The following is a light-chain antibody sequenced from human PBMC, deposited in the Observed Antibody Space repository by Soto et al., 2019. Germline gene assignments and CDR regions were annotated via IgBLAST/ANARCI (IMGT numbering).Light chain of an antibody. Sequence: EIVLTQSPATLSLSPGERATLSCRASQTIDNTLAWYQQKPGQAPRLLIYDASNRATGIPARFSGSGSGTDFTLTISSLEPEDFAVYYCQQRSNWPQLTFGGGTKVDI. CDR2: DAS. CDR3: QQRSNWPQLT. V-gene: IGKV3-11*01. CDR1: QTIDNT. J-gene: IGKJ4*01.